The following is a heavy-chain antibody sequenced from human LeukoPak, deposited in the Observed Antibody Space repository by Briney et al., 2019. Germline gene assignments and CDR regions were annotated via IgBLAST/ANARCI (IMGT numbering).Heavy chain of an antibody. Sequence: GGSLRLSCAASGFTFNSYAMRWVRQAPGKGLEWVSGISTSGGSTSYADSVKGRFTISRDNPRNTLYMQMNSLRPEDTDVYYCAIMHRYYDGSGYWVQWGQGTLVTVSS. J-gene: IGHJ4*02. CDR2: ISTSGGST. CDR1: GFTFNSYA. V-gene: IGHV3-23*01. CDR3: AIMHRYYDGSGYWVQ. D-gene: IGHD3-22*01.